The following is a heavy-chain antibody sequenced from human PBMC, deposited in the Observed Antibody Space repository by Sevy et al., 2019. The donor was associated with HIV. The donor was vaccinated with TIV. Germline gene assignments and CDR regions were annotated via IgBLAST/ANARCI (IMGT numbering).Heavy chain of an antibody. CDR1: GGTFSSYS. V-gene: IGHV1-46*03. J-gene: IGHJ4*02. Sequence: ASVKVSCKASGGTFSSYSVSWVRQAPGQGLEWMGIINPSDVSTVYAQKFQGRVTMTRDTSTSTVYMELSSLRSDDTAVYYCGRTSPGGGFDSWGQGALVTVSS. D-gene: IGHD1-26*01. CDR2: INPSDVST. CDR3: GRTSPGGGFDS.